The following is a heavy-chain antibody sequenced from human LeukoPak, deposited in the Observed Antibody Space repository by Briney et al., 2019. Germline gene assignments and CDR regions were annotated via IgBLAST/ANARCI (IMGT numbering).Heavy chain of an antibody. D-gene: IGHD3-10*01. CDR2: IYYSGST. J-gene: IGHJ4*02. CDR3: ARHVGAYFDY. V-gene: IGHV4-39*01. CDR1: GGSISSSSYY. Sequence: SETLSLTCTVSGGSISSSSYYWGWIRQPPGKGLEWIGSIYYSGSTYYNPSLKSRVTISVDTSKNQFSLKLSSVTAADTAVYYCARHVGAYFDYWGQGTLVTASS.